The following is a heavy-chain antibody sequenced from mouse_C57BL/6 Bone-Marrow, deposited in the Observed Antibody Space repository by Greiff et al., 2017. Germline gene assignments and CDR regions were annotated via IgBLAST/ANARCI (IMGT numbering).Heavy chain of an antibody. CDR1: GFTFSDYY. CDR2: INYDGSST. CDR3: AGEQDYYGSSYWYFDV. Sequence: EVHLVESEGGLVQPGSSMKLSCTASGFTFSDYYMAWVRQVPEKGLEWVANINYDGSSTYYLDYLKSRFIISRDNAKNILYLQMSSLKSEDTATYYCAGEQDYYGSSYWYFDVWGTGTTVTVSS. J-gene: IGHJ1*03. D-gene: IGHD1-1*01. V-gene: IGHV5-16*01.